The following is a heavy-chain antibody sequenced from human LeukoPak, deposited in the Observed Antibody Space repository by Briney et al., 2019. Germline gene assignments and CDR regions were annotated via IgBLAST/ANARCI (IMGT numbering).Heavy chain of an antibody. CDR1: GGSISSSNW. J-gene: IGHJ4*02. CDR3: ARDRISGSYPYYFDY. CDR2: IYHRGNT. V-gene: IGHV4-4*02. D-gene: IGHD1-26*01. Sequence: SETLSLTCAVSGGSISSSNWWSWVRQPPGKGLEWSGEIYHRGNTNYNQSLKRRVTVSADKSNNQFSLKLSSVTAADTAVYYCARDRISGSYPYYFDYWGQGTLVTVSS.